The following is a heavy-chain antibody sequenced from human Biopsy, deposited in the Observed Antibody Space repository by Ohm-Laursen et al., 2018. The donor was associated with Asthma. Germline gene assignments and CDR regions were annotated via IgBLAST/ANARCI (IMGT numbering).Heavy chain of an antibody. D-gene: IGHD6-6*01. J-gene: IGHJ2*01. CDR3: ARAVSSSSYWYFDL. V-gene: IGHV4-39*02. Sequence: GTLSLTCIVSGDAMSTSGSYWGWIRQSPGKGLEWIGGIFYCGRTYYKPSLESRVTISPDTAKNHFSLKVTSVTAADTAVYYCARAVSSSSYWYFDLWGRGDLVTVSS. CDR2: IFYCGRT. CDR1: GDAMSTSGSY.